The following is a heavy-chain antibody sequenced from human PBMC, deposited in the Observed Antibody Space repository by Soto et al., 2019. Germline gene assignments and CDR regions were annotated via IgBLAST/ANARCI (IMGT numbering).Heavy chain of an antibody. CDR2: ISSSSSYI. Sequence: GGSLRLSCAASGFTFSSYSMNWVRQAPGKGLEWVSSISSSSSYIYYADSVKGRFTISRDNAKNSLYLQMNSLRAEDTAVYYCARALGYGGNSAPDYWGQGTLVTVPS. CDR3: ARALGYGGNSAPDY. V-gene: IGHV3-21*01. CDR1: GFTFSSYS. D-gene: IGHD2-21*02. J-gene: IGHJ4*02.